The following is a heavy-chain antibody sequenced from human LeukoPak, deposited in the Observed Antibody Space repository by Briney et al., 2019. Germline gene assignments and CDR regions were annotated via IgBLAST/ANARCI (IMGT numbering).Heavy chain of an antibody. J-gene: IGHJ1*01. CDR2: IIPILDIT. Sequence: SVKVSCKASGGTFRNSGISWVRQAPGQGLEYVGRIIPILDITEYGKTSPGRVTITADTATDTFYMELSGLGSEDTAVYYCEKIHDDSGYYYEYFQFWGQGTLITVSS. D-gene: IGHD3-22*01. V-gene: IGHV1-69*04. CDR1: GGTFRNSG. CDR3: EKIHDDSGYYYEYFQF.